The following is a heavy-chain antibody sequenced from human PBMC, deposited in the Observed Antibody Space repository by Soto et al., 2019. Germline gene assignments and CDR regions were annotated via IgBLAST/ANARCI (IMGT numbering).Heavy chain of an antibody. CDR1: GFNFNNYA. J-gene: IGHJ2*01. V-gene: IGHV3-9*01. D-gene: IGHD6-19*01. CDR2: VSWNSGNI. CDR3: AKSPGYASGLRYFDL. Sequence: EVQLVESGGGLVQPGRSLRLSCGASGFNFNNYAMHWVRQAPGKGLEWVSGVSWNSGNIDYVDSVKGRFTISRDNAKNSLHLQMSSLGAEDTALYSCAKSPGYASGLRYFDLWGRGTLVTVS.